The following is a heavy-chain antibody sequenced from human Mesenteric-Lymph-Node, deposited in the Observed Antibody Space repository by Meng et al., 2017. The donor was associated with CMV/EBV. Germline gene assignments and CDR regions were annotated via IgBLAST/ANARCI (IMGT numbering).Heavy chain of an antibody. CDR2: IKQDGSEI. J-gene: IGHJ5*02. CDR3: ARDKSPVVPAAYNWFDP. Sequence: GESLKISCAASGFTLSNYWMSWVRQAPGKGLEWVANIKQDGSEIYYVDSVKGRFTISRDNAKNSLYLQMNSLRAEDTAVYYCARDKSPVVPAAYNWFDPWSQGTLVTVSS. CDR1: GFTLSNYW. V-gene: IGHV3-7*01. D-gene: IGHD2-2*01.